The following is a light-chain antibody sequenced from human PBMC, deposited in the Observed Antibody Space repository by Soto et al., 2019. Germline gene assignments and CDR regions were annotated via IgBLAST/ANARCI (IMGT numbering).Light chain of an antibody. V-gene: IGKV1-39*01. CDR1: QTISRN. CDR2: AAS. CDR3: QQSYDTPLT. Sequence: DIQMTQSPVSLSASVGDRVTITCRASQTISRNLNWYQQKPGKAPKLLIFAASSLKSGVPLRFSGSGSGTDFTLTISSLQPEDFATYYCQQSYDTPLTFGGGTKVEIK. J-gene: IGKJ4*01.